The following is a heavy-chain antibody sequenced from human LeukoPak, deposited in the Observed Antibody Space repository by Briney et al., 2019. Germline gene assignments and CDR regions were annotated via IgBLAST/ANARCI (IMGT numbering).Heavy chain of an antibody. V-gene: IGHV3-30*02. CDR1: GFSFRNYG. CDR3: AKDPGASVSGFHMDV. J-gene: IGHJ6*03. Sequence: PGGSLRLSCAASGFSFRNYGMHWVRQATGKGLEWVSFIWSDGNNRFCADSVKGRFTIPRDNSKNMLFLQMDTLRAEDTALYYCAKDPGASVSGFHMDVWGKGTTVIVSS. CDR2: IWSDGNNR. D-gene: IGHD2-8*02.